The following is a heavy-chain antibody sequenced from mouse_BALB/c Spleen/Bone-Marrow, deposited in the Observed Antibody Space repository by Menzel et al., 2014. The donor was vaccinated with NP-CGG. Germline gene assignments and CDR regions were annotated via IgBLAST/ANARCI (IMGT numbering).Heavy chain of an antibody. J-gene: IGHJ2*01. Sequence: EVKVVESGGGLVQPGGSLKLSCAASGFTFSSYTMSWVRLTPETRLEGVAYISNGGGITYYSDTVKGRFTISRDNAKNTLYLQMNSLKSEDTAMYYCARHHGSGVFYFDYWGQGTTLTVSS. V-gene: IGHV5-12-2*01. CDR2: ISNGGGIT. CDR1: GFTFSSYT. D-gene: IGHD1-1*01. CDR3: ARHHGSGVFYFDY.